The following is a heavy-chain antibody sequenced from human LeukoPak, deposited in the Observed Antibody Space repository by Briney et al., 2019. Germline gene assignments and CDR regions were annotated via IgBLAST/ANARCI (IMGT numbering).Heavy chain of an antibody. D-gene: IGHD6-13*01. CDR3: ARGVVVSSNWLDAFDI. Sequence: SETLSLTGTVSGGSVSSGSYYWSWIRQPPGKGLEWIGYIYYSGSTNYNPSLKSRVTISVDTSKNQFSLKLSSVTAADTAVYYCARGVVVSSNWLDAFDIWGQGTMVTVSS. CDR2: IYYSGST. CDR1: GGSVSSGSYY. V-gene: IGHV4-61*01. J-gene: IGHJ3*02.